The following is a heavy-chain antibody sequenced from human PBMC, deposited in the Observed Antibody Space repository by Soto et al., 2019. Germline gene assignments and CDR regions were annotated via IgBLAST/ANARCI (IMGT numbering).Heavy chain of an antibody. Sequence: SETLSLTCTVSGGSVSSGSYYWSWIRQPPGKGLEWIGYIYYSGSTNYNPSLKSRVTISVDTSKNQFSLKLSSVTAADTAVYCCARDFWSGYYNWFDPWGQGTLVTVSS. CDR2: IYYSGST. D-gene: IGHD3-3*01. CDR1: GGSVSSGSYY. V-gene: IGHV4-61*01. J-gene: IGHJ5*02. CDR3: ARDFWSGYYNWFDP.